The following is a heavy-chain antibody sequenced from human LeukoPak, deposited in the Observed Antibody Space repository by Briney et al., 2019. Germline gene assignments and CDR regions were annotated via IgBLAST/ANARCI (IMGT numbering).Heavy chain of an antibody. D-gene: IGHD3-22*01. Sequence: GGSLRLSCPASGFTFRIYWRSWVRQAPGKGLEGVSPISGSGGSTYYADSVKGRFTISRDNSKNTLYLQMNSLRAEDTAVYYCAKDLETYYYDSSGPGPWGQGTLVTVSS. CDR2: ISGSGGST. V-gene: IGHV3-23*01. CDR3: AKDLETYYYDSSGPGP. J-gene: IGHJ5*02. CDR1: GFTFRIYW.